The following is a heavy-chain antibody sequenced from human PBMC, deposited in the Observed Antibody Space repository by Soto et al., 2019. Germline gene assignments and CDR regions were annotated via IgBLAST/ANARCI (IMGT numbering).Heavy chain of an antibody. CDR3: AREAWAEYSSSSEYYYGSGSYYLRGMDV. Sequence: SETLSLTCTVSGGSISSYYWSWIRQPPGKGLEWIGYIYYSGSTNYNPSLKSRVTISVDTSKNQFSLKLSSVTAADTAVYYCAREAWAEYSSSSEYYYGSGSYYLRGMDVWGKGTTVTVSS. V-gene: IGHV4-59*01. CDR1: GGSISSYY. J-gene: IGHJ6*04. D-gene: IGHD3-10*01. CDR2: IYYSGST.